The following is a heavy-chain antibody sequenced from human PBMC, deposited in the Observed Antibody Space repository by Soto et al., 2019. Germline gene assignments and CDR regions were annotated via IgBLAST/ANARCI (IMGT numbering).Heavy chain of an antibody. D-gene: IGHD3-22*01. CDR1: GFTFSSYA. Sequence: GGSLILSCAASGFTFSSYAMHWVRQAPGKGLEWVAVISYDGSNKYYADSVKGRFTISRDNSKNTLYLQMNSLRAEDAAVYYCARDHYYDSSGYYFSVAPVDYWGQGTLVTVSS. J-gene: IGHJ4*02. CDR3: ARDHYYDSSGYYFSVAPVDY. V-gene: IGHV3-30-3*01. CDR2: ISYDGSNK.